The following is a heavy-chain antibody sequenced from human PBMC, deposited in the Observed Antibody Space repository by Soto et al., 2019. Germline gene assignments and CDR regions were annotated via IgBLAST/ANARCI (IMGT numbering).Heavy chain of an antibody. Sequence: SETLSLTCTVSGGSISSGGYYWSWIRQHPGKGLEWIGCIYYSGSTYYNPSLKSRVTISVDTSKNQFSLKLSSVTAADTAVYYCARALYCSSTSCYAYNWFDPWGQGTLVTVSS. CDR2: IYYSGST. CDR1: GGSISSGGYY. D-gene: IGHD2-2*01. V-gene: IGHV4-31*03. CDR3: ARALYCSSTSCYAYNWFDP. J-gene: IGHJ5*02.